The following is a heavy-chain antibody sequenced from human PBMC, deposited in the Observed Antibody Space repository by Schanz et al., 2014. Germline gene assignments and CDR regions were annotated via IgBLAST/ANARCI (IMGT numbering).Heavy chain of an antibody. CDR1: GSTFTSYF. CDR2: IHPSGGST. CDR3: ARGFLASGGKTFDC. Sequence: QVQLVQSGAEVKKPGASVKLSCEASGSTFTSYFLHWVRQAPGQGPEWMGIIHPSGGSTNYAQQFLGRLTMTRDTSTNTVYMNLSSLTSADTAVYYCARGFLASGGKTFDCWGQGTLVTVSS. D-gene: IGHD1-26*01. V-gene: IGHV1-46*01. J-gene: IGHJ4*02.